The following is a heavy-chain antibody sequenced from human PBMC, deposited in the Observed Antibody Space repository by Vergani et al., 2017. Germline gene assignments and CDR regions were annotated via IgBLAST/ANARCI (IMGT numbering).Heavy chain of an antibody. CDR3: AGVLPPLKYFDY. J-gene: IGHJ4*02. CDR2: INAGNGNT. V-gene: IGHV1-3*01. CDR1: GYTFTSYA. Sequence: QVQLVQSGAEVKKPGASVKVSCKASGYTFTSYAMHWVRQAPGQRLEWMGWINAGNGNTKYSQKFQGRVTITRDTSASTAYMELSSLRSEDTAVYYCAGVLPPLKYFDYWGQGTLVTVSS.